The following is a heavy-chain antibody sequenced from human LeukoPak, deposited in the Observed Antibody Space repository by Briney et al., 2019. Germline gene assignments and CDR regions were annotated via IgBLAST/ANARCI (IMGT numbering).Heavy chain of an antibody. Sequence: GVSLRFSCAASGFACSVSAMSWLPQPPGKGWVGGSTTNASIVTSSYASSVRGRFTISSDNSTSTLYLRLNTLRVEDTAVYYCAKPISGGLAVAADWIDPWGQGTLVVVSS. J-gene: IGHJ5*01. D-gene: IGHD6-19*01. V-gene: IGHV3-23*01. CDR1: GFACSVSA. CDR3: AKPISGGLAVAADWIDP. CDR2: TNASIVTS.